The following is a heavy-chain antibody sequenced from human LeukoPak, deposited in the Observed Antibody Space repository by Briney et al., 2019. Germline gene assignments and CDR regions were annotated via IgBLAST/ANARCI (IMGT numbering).Heavy chain of an antibody. J-gene: IGHJ3*02. V-gene: IGHV3-7*05. CDR2: IHEDGSQI. Sequence: GGSLRLSCVVSGFTFSDYWMNWVRQAPGKGLEWVANIHEDGSQIYYADSVKGRFTISRDNAKNSLSLQMNSLRVEDTALFYCARISRTHTPRTFDIWGQGTMVTVSS. CDR3: ARISRTHTPRTFDI. CDR1: GFTFSDYW.